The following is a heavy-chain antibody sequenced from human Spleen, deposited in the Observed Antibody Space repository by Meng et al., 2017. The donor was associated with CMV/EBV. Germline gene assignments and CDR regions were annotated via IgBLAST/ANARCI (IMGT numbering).Heavy chain of an antibody. V-gene: IGHV6-1*01. CDR2: TYYRSKWYN. CDR1: GDRVSSNSAA. CDR3: ARDGLSYCSSTSCRRYFDY. D-gene: IGHD2-2*01. Sequence: SQTLSLTCAISGDRVSSNSAAWNWIRQSPSRGLEWLGRTYYRSKWYNDYAVSVKSRITINPDTSKNQFSLQLNSVTPEDTAVYYCARDGLSYCSSTSCRRYFDYWGQGTLVTVSS. J-gene: IGHJ4*02.